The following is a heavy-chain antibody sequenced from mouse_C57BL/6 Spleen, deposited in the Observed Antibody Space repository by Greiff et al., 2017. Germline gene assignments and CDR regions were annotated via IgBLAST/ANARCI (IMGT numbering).Heavy chain of an antibody. J-gene: IGHJ1*03. Sequence: QVQLQQPGAELVMPGASVKLSCKASGYTFTSYWMHWVKQRPGQGLEWIGEIDPSDSYTNYNQKFKGKSTLTVDKSSSTAYMQLSSLTSEDSAVYYCARGLRYYYGSSNWYFDVWGTGTTVTVSS. CDR1: GYTFTSYW. D-gene: IGHD1-1*01. V-gene: IGHV1-69*01. CDR3: ARGLRYYYGSSNWYFDV. CDR2: IDPSDSYT.